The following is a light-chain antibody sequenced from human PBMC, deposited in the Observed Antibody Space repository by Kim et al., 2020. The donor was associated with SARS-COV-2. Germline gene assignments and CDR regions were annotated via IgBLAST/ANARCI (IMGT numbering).Light chain of an antibody. CDR3: QQYKSYPRT. Sequence: ASVGDRVTITCRASQGVSSWLAWYQQKPGKAPKPLIYAASNLQSGVPSRFSGSGSGTDFTLTISSLQPEDSATYYCQQYKSYPRTFGQGTKVDIK. V-gene: IGKV1D-16*01. CDR2: AAS. J-gene: IGKJ1*01. CDR1: QGVSSW.